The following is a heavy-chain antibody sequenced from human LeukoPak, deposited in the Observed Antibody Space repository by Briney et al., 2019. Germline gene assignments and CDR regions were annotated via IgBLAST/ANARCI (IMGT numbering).Heavy chain of an antibody. CDR1: GFFYSGHW. V-gene: IGHV3-7*05. D-gene: IGHD3-16*01. J-gene: IGHJ4*02. CDR3: PYRKNSED. CDR2: IKADGSEK. Sequence: GGSQRLSCASSGFFYSGHWMNGVRQPPGKGLEWVANIKADGSEKYYVDSVKGRFTISRDDAKRTVDLQMDNLRADDTGMYYCPYRKNSEDWGQGALVTVSS.